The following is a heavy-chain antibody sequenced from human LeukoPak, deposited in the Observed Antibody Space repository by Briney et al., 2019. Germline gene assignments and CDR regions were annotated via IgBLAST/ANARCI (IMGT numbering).Heavy chain of an antibody. CDR3: ARHKSEPLDAFDI. CDR1: GFSFSSYN. CDR2: ITSSSTYT. V-gene: IGHV3-21*01. Sequence: PGGSLRLSCAASGFSFSSYNMNWVRQTPGKGLEWVSSITSSSTYTFYADSVKGRFTISRDNAKNSLYLQMNSLRAEDTAVYYCARHKSEPLDAFDIWGQGTMVTVSS. J-gene: IGHJ3*02.